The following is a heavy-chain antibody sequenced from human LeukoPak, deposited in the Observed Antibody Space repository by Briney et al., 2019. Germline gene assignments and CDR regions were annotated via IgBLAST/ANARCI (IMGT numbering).Heavy chain of an antibody. Sequence: PGGSLRLSCAASGFTFSSYSMNWVRQAPGKGLEWVSSISSSSSYIYYADSVKGRFTISRDNAKNSLYLQMNSLRAEDTAVYYCARDLRYYDSSGYKSPTSDFDYWGQGTLVTVSS. D-gene: IGHD3-22*01. CDR1: GFTFSSYS. CDR2: ISSSSSYI. CDR3: ARDLRYYDSSGYKSPTSDFDY. J-gene: IGHJ4*02. V-gene: IGHV3-21*01.